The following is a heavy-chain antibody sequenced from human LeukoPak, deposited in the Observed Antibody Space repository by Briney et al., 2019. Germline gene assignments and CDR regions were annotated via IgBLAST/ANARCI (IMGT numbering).Heavy chain of an antibody. D-gene: IGHD2-15*01. J-gene: IGHJ4*02. Sequence: PSETLSLTCTVSGGSFSSYYWSWIRQPPGKGLEWIGYIYYSGTTNYNPSLKSRATISVDTSKNQFSLKLRSVAAADTAVYYCARDEGDGSYFDYWGQGTLVTVSS. CDR3: ARDEGDGSYFDY. CDR1: GGSFSSYY. CDR2: IYYSGTT. V-gene: IGHV4-59*01.